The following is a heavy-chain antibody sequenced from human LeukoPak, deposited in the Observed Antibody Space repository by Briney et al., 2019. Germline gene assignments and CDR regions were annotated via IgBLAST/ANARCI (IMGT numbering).Heavy chain of an antibody. D-gene: IGHD3-10*01. CDR3: AKGISADGHNLERGADY. Sequence: PGGSLRLSCAASGFTFSTYVMSWVRQAPGKGLVWVSSVGGDGRNTYYADSVKGRFTISRDNSKNTLFLQMNSLRVEDTAVYYCAKGISADGHNLERGADYWGQGTQVTVSS. V-gene: IGHV3-23*01. J-gene: IGHJ4*02. CDR1: GFTFSTYV. CDR2: VGGDGRNT.